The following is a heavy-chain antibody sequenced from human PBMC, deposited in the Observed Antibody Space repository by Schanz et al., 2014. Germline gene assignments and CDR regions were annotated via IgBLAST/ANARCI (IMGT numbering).Heavy chain of an antibody. CDR1: GLNFDYYG. CDR2: IGYDGSEK. D-gene: IGHD3-10*01. CDR3: ARGPIPIQGVPMDF. J-gene: IGHJ4*02. Sequence: QVQLVESGGGVVPPGRSLRLSCATSGLNFDYYGMNWVRQAPGKGLEWVANIGYDGSEKYYVDSVKGRFTISRDNSKDTLYLQMSGLTPEDTAVYYCARGPIPIQGVPMDFWGQGTLVTVSS. V-gene: IGHV3-33*01.